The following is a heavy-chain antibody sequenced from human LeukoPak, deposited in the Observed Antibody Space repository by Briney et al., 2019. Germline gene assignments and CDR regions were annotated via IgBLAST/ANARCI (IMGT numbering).Heavy chain of an antibody. D-gene: IGHD6-13*01. J-gene: IGHJ6*03. V-gene: IGHV3-64*01. CDR1: GFTFSSYA. CDR3: ARDLRGSSWYNYYYYMDV. CDR2: ISSNGGST. Sequence: GGSLRLSCAASGFTFSSYAMHWVRQAPGKGLEYVSAISSNGGSTYYANSVKGRFTVSRDNSKNTLYLHMGSLRAEDMAVYYCARDLRGSSWYNYYYYMDVWGKGTTVTVSS.